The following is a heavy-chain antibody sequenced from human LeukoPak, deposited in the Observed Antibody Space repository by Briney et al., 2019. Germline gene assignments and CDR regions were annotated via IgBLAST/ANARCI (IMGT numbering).Heavy chain of an antibody. CDR1: GGSFSGYY. Sequence: SETLSLTCAVYGGSFSGYYRSWIRQPPGNGLEWIGEINHSGSTNYNPSLKSRVTISVDTSKNQFSLKLSSVTAADTAVYYCARMDRDYSNTVDYWGQGTLVTVSS. V-gene: IGHV4-34*01. CDR3: ARMDRDYSNTVDY. D-gene: IGHD4-11*01. J-gene: IGHJ4*02. CDR2: INHSGST.